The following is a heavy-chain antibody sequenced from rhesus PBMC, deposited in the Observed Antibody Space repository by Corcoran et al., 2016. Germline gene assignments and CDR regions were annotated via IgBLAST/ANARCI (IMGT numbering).Heavy chain of an antibody. J-gene: IGHJ4*01. D-gene: IGHD7-45*01. CDR1: GASLSSKY. CDR2: ISPSSGST. CDR3: ATQGLTDFDY. Sequence: QLQLQESGPGLVKPSETLSLTCAVSGASLSSKYWSWVRQPPGKGLEWIGRISPSSGSTDYNPSLKSRVTSSRDTSKNQFSLTLNSVTAADTAVYYCATQGLTDFDYWGQGLLVTVSS. V-gene: IGHV4-173*01.